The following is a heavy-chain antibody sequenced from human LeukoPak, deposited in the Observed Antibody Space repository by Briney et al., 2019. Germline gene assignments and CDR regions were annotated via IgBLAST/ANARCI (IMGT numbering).Heavy chain of an antibody. V-gene: IGHV4-34*01. CDR1: GGSFSGYY. Sequence: PSETLSLTCAVYGGSFSGYYWSWIRQPPGKGLEWIGEINHSGSTNYNPSLKSRVTISVDTSKNQFSLKLSSVTAADTAVYYCVKHGSGWSFDYWGQGTLVTVSS. CDR2: INHSGST. CDR3: VKHGSGWSFDY. D-gene: IGHD6-19*01. J-gene: IGHJ4*02.